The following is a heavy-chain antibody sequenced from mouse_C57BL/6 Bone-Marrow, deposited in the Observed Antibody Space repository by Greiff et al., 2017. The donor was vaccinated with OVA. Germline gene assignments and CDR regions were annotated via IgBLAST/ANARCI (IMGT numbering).Heavy chain of an antibody. CDR1: GYTFTDYY. CDR3: ARRDSNYVGFLAY. V-gene: IGHV1-76*01. J-gene: IGHJ3*01. D-gene: IGHD2-5*01. CDR2: IYPGSGNT. Sequence: VQLQESGAELVRPGASVKLSCKASGYTFTDYYINWVKQRPGQGLEWIARIYPGSGNTYYNEKFKGKATLTAEKSSSTAYMQLSSLTSEDAAVYFCARRDSNYVGFLAYWGQGTLVTVSA.